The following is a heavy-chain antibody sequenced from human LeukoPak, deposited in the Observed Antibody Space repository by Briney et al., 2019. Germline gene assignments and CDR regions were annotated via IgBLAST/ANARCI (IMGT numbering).Heavy chain of an antibody. Sequence: GGSLRLSCAASGFIFSTYGMHWVRQAPGKGLEWVAFLRSDGTDHHYADSVQGRFTISRDNSKSTLFLQMNSLRAEDTAVHYCGKHDSSSYYWGQGTLVTVSS. CDR1: GFIFSTYG. V-gene: IGHV3-30*02. D-gene: IGHD3-22*01. J-gene: IGHJ4*02. CDR2: LRSDGTDH. CDR3: GKHDSSSYY.